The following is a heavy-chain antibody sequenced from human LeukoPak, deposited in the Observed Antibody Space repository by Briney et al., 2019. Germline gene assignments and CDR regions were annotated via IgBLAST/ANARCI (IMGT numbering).Heavy chain of an antibody. CDR2: IYSGGST. Sequence: GGSLRLSCAASGFTVSSNYMNWVRQAPGKGLEWVSVIYSGGSTYYADSVKGRFTISRDSSKNTLYLQMNSLRAEDTAVYYCARDPATGELDYWGQGTLVTVSS. J-gene: IGHJ4*02. CDR3: ARDPATGELDY. V-gene: IGHV3-53*01. CDR1: GFTVSSNY. D-gene: IGHD7-27*01.